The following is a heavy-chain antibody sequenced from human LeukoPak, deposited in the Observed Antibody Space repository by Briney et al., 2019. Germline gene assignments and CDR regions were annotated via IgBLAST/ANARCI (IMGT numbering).Heavy chain of an antibody. D-gene: IGHD6-13*01. CDR1: GFTFSNAW. J-gene: IGHJ4*02. CDR2: INQDGSEK. Sequence: GGALRLSCAASGFTFSNAWMTWGREAPGEGLEWVANINQDGSEKNYVDSVKGRFTISRDNAKNSLYLQMNSLRAEDTAVYYCATRSSRTSSWYVYLFWDYWGQGALVTASS. V-gene: IGHV3-7*01. CDR3: ATRSSRTSSWYVYLFWDY.